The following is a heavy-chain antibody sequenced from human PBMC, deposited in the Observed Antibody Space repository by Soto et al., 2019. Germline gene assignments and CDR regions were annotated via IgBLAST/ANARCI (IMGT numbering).Heavy chain of an antibody. CDR1: GFSFSNAW. J-gene: IGHJ4*02. CDR2: IKSKSDGGAT. CDR3: PTDRGSVSEAIDY. V-gene: IGHV3-15*07. Sequence: EVQLVESGGGWVKPGGSPRLSCAASGFSFSNAWMNWVRQAPGKGLEWAGRIKSKSDGGATDYAAPVKGRFNISRDDSENMRYLQMNSLKTEDTAVYYCPTDRGSVSEAIDYWGQGTLVTVSS.